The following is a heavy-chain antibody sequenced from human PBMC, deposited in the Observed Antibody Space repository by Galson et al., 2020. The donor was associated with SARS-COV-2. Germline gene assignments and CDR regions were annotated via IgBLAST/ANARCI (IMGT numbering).Heavy chain of an antibody. J-gene: IGHJ3*02. CDR1: GVSISSGGYY. V-gene: IGHV4-31*03. D-gene: IGHD6-25*01. CDR3: ARDWSAAGAFDI. CDR2: ISYSGSS. Sequence: SETLSLTCTVSGVSISSGGYYWSWIRHHPGKGLEWIWYISYSGSSYSTPSFRSRVSISVDTSKNQLSLNLSSVTAADTAVYYCARDWSAAGAFDIWGLGTMVTVSS.